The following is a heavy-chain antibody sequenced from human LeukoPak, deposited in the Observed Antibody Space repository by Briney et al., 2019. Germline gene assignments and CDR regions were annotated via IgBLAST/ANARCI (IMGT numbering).Heavy chain of an antibody. Sequence: AAVKVSCKASGYTFTSYDINWVRQATGQGLEWMGWMNPNSGNTGYAQKFQGRVTMTRNTSISTAYMELSSLRSEDTAVYYCARGPVAGTRIDPWGQGTLVTVSS. D-gene: IGHD6-19*01. CDR3: ARGPVAGTRIDP. V-gene: IGHV1-8*01. CDR2: MNPNSGNT. CDR1: GYTFTSYD. J-gene: IGHJ5*02.